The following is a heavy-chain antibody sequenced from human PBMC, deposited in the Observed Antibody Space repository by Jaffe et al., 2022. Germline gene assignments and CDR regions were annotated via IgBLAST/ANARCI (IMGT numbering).Heavy chain of an antibody. J-gene: IGHJ4*02. CDR1: GYSFTSYW. Sequence: EVQLVQSGAEVKKPGESLKISCKGSGYSFTSYWIGWVRQMPGKGLEWMGIIYPGDSDTRYSPSFQGQVTISADKSISTAYLQWSSLKASDTAMYYCVRQNGIAAAGTVGWLDYFDYWGQGTLVTVSS. D-gene: IGHD6-13*01. CDR2: IYPGDSDT. V-gene: IGHV5-51*01. CDR3: VRQNGIAAAGTVGWLDYFDY.